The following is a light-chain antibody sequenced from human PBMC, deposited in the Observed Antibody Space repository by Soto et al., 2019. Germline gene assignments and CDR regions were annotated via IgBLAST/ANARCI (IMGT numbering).Light chain of an antibody. CDR1: SSDVGSYNL. CDR3: CSYAGSSTFGV. Sequence: QSVLTQPASVSGSPGQSITMSCTGTSSDVGSYNLVSWYQQHPGKAPKLMIYEGSKRPSGVSNRFSGSKSGNTASLTISGLQAEDEADYYCCSYAGSSTFGVFGGGTKLTVL. CDR2: EGS. V-gene: IGLV2-23*03. J-gene: IGLJ3*02.